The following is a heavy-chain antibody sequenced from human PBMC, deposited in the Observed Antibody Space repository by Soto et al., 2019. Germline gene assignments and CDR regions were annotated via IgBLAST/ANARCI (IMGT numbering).Heavy chain of an antibody. J-gene: IGHJ4*02. D-gene: IGHD1-7*01. CDR2: ISSSSSYT. CDR1: GFTFSDYY. CDR3: ARDSTGTTQDY. V-gene: IGHV3-11*06. Sequence: GYLRLTCADSGFTFSDYYMSWIRQAPGKGLEGVSYISSSSSYTNYADSVKGRFTISRDNAKNSLYLQMNSLRAEDTAVYYCARDSTGTTQDYWGQGTTVPVSP.